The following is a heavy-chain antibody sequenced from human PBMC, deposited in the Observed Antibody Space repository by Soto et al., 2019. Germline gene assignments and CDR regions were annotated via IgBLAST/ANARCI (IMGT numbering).Heavy chain of an antibody. Sequence: EVQLVESGGGLVQPGGSLRLSCAASGFSFSAYWIHWVRQAPEKGLEWVSRIKTDGSSTDYADSVKGRFTISRDNAKNILYLQMVSLRVEYTAVYYCAKREGNTFGLFHWGQGTLVTVSS. D-gene: IGHD5-18*01. CDR3: AKREGNTFGLFH. J-gene: IGHJ4*02. V-gene: IGHV3-74*01. CDR2: IKTDGSST. CDR1: GFSFSAYW.